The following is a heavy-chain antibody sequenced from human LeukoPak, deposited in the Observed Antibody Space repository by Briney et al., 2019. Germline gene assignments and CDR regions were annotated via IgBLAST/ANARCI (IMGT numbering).Heavy chain of an antibody. V-gene: IGHV4-39*07. CDR1: GGSISSSSYY. CDR3: ARVRDYYDSSGLYYFDY. D-gene: IGHD3-22*01. Sequence: SETLSLTCTVSGGSISSSSYYWGWIRQPPGKGLEWIGSIYYSGSTNYNPSLKSRVTISVDTSKNQFSLKLSSVTAADTAVYYCARVRDYYDSSGLYYFDYWGQGTLVTVSS. CDR2: IYYSGST. J-gene: IGHJ4*02.